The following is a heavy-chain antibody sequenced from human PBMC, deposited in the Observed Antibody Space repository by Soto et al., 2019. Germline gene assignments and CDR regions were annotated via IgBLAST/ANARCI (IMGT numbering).Heavy chain of an antibody. CDR2: IKSKTDGGTT. Sequence: EVQLVESGGGLVKPGGSLRLSCAASGFTFSNAWMSWVRQAPGKGLEWVGRIKSKTDGGTTDYAAPVKGRFTISRDDSKNTLYLQMNSLKTEDTAVYYCTTGSSVDTAMARGAYYYYGMDVWGQGTTVTVS. D-gene: IGHD5-18*01. V-gene: IGHV3-15*01. CDR1: GFTFSNAW. J-gene: IGHJ6*02. CDR3: TTGSSVDTAMARGAYYYYGMDV.